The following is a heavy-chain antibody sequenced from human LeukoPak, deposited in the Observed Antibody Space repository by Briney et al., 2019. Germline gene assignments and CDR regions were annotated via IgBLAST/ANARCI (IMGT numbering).Heavy chain of an antibody. Sequence: GRSLRLTCAASGFTFDDYAMHWVRQAQGQGLGWVSGISWNSGSIGYADSVKGRFTISRDKAKNSLYLQMNSLRAEDTALYYCAKAYCSSTSCYTDYWGQGTLVTVSS. V-gene: IGHV3-9*01. CDR2: ISWNSGSI. J-gene: IGHJ4*02. CDR3: AKAYCSSTSCYTDY. CDR1: GFTFDDYA. D-gene: IGHD2-2*02.